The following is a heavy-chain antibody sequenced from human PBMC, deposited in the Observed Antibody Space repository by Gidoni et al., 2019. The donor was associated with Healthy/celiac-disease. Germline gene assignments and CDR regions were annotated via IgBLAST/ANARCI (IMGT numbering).Heavy chain of an antibody. J-gene: IGHJ4*02. D-gene: IGHD5-18*01. CDR1: GFTFGDYA. V-gene: IGHV3-49*05. Sequence: EVQLVESGGGLVKQGRSLRLSCTASGFTFGDYAMSWFRQAPGKGLEWVGFIRSKAYGGTTEYAASVKGRFTISRDDSKSIAYLQMNSLKTEDTAVYYCTRAKEATWIQLPDRDYWGQGTLVTVSS. CDR2: IRSKAYGGTT. CDR3: TRAKEATWIQLPDRDY.